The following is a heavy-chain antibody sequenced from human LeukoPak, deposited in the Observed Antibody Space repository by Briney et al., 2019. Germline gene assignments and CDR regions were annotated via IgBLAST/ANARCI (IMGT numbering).Heavy chain of an antibody. V-gene: IGHV3-23*01. CDR2: ISGSGGST. D-gene: IGHD1-26*01. CDR1: GFTFSSYA. J-gene: IGHJ1*01. CDR3: AKGSEWEEEAEYFQH. Sequence: GGSLRLSCAASGFTFSSYAMSWVRQAPGKGLEWVSAISGSGGSTCYADSVKGRFTISRDNSKNTLYLQMNSLRAEDTAVYYCAKGSEWEEEAEYFQHWGQGTLVTVSS.